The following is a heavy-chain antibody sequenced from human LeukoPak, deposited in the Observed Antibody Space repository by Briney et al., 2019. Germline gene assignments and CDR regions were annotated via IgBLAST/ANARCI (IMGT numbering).Heavy chain of an antibody. D-gene: IGHD5-18*01. V-gene: IGHV1-24*01. J-gene: IGHJ4*02. Sequence: ASVRVSCKVSGYTLTELSMHWVRQAPGKGLEWMGGFDPEDGETIYAQKFQGRVTMTEDTSTDTAYMELSSLRSEDTAVYYCATLSMGIVDTAMGAPGSPSYYFDYWGQGTLVTVSS. CDR3: ATLSMGIVDTAMGAPGSPSYYFDY. CDR2: FDPEDGET. CDR1: GYTLTELS.